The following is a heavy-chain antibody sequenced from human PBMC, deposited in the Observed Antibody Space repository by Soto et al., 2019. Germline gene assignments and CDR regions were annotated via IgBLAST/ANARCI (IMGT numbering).Heavy chain of an antibody. CDR2: IIPILGIA. Sequence: QVQLVQSGAEVKKPGSSVKVSCKASGGTFSSYTISWVRQAPGQGLEWMGRIIPILGIANSAQKFQGRVTITAVKSTSTADMELSSLRSEDTAVYYCAMEYCSSTSCYRDYWGQGTLVTVSS. CDR1: GGTFSSYT. D-gene: IGHD2-2*02. J-gene: IGHJ4*02. V-gene: IGHV1-69*02. CDR3: AMEYCSSTSCYRDY.